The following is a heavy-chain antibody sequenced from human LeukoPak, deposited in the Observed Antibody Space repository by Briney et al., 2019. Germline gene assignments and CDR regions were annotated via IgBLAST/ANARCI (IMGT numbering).Heavy chain of an antibody. CDR2: TIPILGIA. CDR3: ARPQVVRGVFAYFDY. Sequence: SVKVSCKASGGTFSSYAISWVRQAPGQGLEWMGRTIPILGIANYAQKFQGRVTITADKSTSTAYMELSSLRSEDTAVYYCARPQVVRGVFAYFDYWGQGTLVTVSS. J-gene: IGHJ4*02. CDR1: GGTFSSYA. V-gene: IGHV1-69*04. D-gene: IGHD3-10*01.